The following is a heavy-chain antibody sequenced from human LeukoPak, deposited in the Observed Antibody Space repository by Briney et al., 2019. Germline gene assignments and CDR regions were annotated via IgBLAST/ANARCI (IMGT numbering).Heavy chain of an antibody. CDR3: ARDQAVYYDFWSGYSTGNFDY. Sequence: GGSLRLSCAASGFTFSSYSMNWVRQAPGKGLEWVSSISSSSSYIYYADSVKGRFTISRDNAKNSLYLQMNSLRAEGTAVYYCARDQAVYYDFWSGYSTGNFDYWGQGTLVTVSS. D-gene: IGHD3-3*01. CDR1: GFTFSSYS. CDR2: ISSSSSYI. J-gene: IGHJ4*02. V-gene: IGHV3-21*01.